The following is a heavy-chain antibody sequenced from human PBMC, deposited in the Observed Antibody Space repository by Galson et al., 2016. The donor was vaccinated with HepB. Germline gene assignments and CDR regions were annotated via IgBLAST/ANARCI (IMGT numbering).Heavy chain of an antibody. D-gene: IGHD4-23*01. J-gene: IGHJ6*02. V-gene: IGHV4-59*01. CDR2: ILHSGST. Sequence: SETLSLTCTVSGGSISNCCWSWIRQPPGKGLEWIGYILHSGSTKYNTSLKSRVTISVDTSKSQFSLNLNSVTAADTAVYYCARERVETTPQIVNYGMDVWGQGTAVTVSS. CDR1: GGSISNCC. CDR3: ARERVETTPQIVNYGMDV.